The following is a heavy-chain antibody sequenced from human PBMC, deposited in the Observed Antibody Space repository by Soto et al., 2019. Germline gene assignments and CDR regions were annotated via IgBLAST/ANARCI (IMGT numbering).Heavy chain of an antibody. CDR1: GFTFSSYG. D-gene: IGHD3-10*01. CDR2: ISYDGSNK. V-gene: IGHV3-30*18. CDR3: AKPMVRGVTQYNWFDP. J-gene: IGHJ5*02. Sequence: GGSLRLSCAASGFTFSSYGMHWVRQAPGKGLEWVAVISYDGSNKYYADSVKGRFTISRDNSKNTLYLQMNSLRAEDTAVYYCAKPMVRGVTQYNWFDPWGQGTLVTVSS.